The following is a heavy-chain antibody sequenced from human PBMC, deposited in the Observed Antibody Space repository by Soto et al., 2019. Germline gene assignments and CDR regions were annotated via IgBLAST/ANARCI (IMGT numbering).Heavy chain of an antibody. D-gene: IGHD6-6*01. CDR1: GYTFINYY. CDR3: VRATAARQRDYSHHDYLHI. V-gene: IGHV1-46*03. CDR2: INPNGGST. J-gene: IGHJ6*03. Sequence: QVQLVQSGAEVKKPGASVKVSCKASGYTFINYYIHWVRQAPGQGLEWMGVINPNGGSTVYAQKFQGRVTLTRDTSTSTVYVELRSLRSDDTAVYFCVRATAARQRDYSHHDYLHIWGKGTTVTVSS.